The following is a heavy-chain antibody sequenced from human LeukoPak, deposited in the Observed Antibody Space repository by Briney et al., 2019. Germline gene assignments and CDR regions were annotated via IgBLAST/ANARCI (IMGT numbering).Heavy chain of an antibody. J-gene: IGHJ4*02. CDR1: GGSISSSSYY. CDR3: ARLVHGATTPQYYFDY. V-gene: IGHV4-39*01. D-gene: IGHD1-26*01. Sequence: SETLSLTCTVSGGSISSSSYYWGWIRQPPGKGLEWIGSIYYSGSTYYNPSLKSRVTISVDTSKNQFSLKLSSMTAADTAVYYCARLVHGATTPQYYFDYWGQGTLVTVSS. CDR2: IYYSGST.